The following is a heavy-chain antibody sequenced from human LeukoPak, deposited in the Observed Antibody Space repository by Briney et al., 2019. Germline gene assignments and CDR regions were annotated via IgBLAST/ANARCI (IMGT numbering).Heavy chain of an antibody. Sequence: GGSLTLSCAASKFILTTFSMGWVRQAQGKGLEWVSGITTSGDRTHYSDSVKGRLTIYRDNSKSTLYLQMNSLRADDSATYFFAKDLRGPAAGTWYFDLWGRGTLVTVSS. D-gene: IGHD6-13*01. CDR1: KFILTTFS. V-gene: IGHV3-23*01. J-gene: IGHJ2*01. CDR3: AKDLRGPAAGTWYFDL. CDR2: ITTSGDRT.